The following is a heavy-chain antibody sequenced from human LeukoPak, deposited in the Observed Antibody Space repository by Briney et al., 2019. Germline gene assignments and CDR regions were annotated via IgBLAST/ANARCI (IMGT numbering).Heavy chain of an antibody. D-gene: IGHD4/OR15-4a*01. CDR3: VPSANYYYFDY. V-gene: IGHV1-2*02. CDR2: INPKSGGT. J-gene: IGHJ4*02. CDR1: GYTFTNYY. Sequence: ASVKVSCKASGYTFTNYYMHWVRQGPGLGFEWMGWINPKSGGTSYPQKFQGRLTMTRDTSISTAYMELSRLGSDDTTVYYCVPSANYYYFDYWGQGTLVTVSS.